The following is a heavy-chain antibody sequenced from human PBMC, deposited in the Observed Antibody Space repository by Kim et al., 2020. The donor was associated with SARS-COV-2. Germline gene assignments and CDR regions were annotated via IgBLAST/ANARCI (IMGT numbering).Heavy chain of an antibody. Sequence: ASVKVSCKASGYTFTGYYMHWVRQAPGQGLEWMGRINPNSGGTNYAQKFQGRVTMTRDTSISTAYMELSRLRSDDTAVYYCARGAYYDSSGYYLYWYLISGAVAPWSLSPQ. J-gene: IGHJ2*01. CDR2: INPNSGGT. CDR3: ARGAYYDSSGYYLYWYLIS. D-gene: IGHD3-22*01. V-gene: IGHV1-2*06. CDR1: GYTFTGYY.